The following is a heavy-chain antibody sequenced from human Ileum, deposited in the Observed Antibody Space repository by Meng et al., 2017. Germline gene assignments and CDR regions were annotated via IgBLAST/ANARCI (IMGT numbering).Heavy chain of an antibody. Sequence: QVQLHESGPGLVKPSETLALTFSVSGASISSHYWTWIRQPPGKGLEYIGYIYYRGGASYNPSLRSRVTMSVDTSKNQFSLNLSSVTAADTAVYYCARLLDSSDWGWFDPWGQGTLVTVSS. CDR2: IYYRGGA. CDR1: GASISSHY. CDR3: ARLLDSSDWGWFDP. J-gene: IGHJ5*02. D-gene: IGHD3-22*01. V-gene: IGHV4-59*08.